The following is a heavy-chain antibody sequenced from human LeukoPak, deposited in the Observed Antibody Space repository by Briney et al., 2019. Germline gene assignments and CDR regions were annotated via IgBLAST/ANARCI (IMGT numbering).Heavy chain of an antibody. CDR1: GGSISSYY. CDR2: IYYSGST. CDR3: AREGSSYYDGNWFDP. J-gene: IGHJ5*02. V-gene: IGHV4-59*01. Sequence: SETLSLTCTVSGGSISSYYWSWIRQPPGKGLEWIGYIYYSGSTNYNPSLKSRVTISVDTSKNQFSLKLSSVTAADTAVYYCAREGSSYYDGNWFDPRGQGTLVTVSS. D-gene: IGHD3-22*01.